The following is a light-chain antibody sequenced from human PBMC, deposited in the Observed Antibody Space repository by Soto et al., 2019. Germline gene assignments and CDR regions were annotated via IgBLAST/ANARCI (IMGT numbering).Light chain of an antibody. Sequence: QSVLTQAPSASGTPGQRVTISCSGSSSIIGSNTVSWYQQVPGTAPKLLIYSNDQRPSGVPDRFSGSKSGTSASLAIGGLQSEDEADYYCAAWYGSLNGWVFGGGTKLTVL. J-gene: IGLJ2*01. CDR3: AAWYGSLNGWV. V-gene: IGLV1-44*01. CDR2: SND. CDR1: SSIIGSNT.